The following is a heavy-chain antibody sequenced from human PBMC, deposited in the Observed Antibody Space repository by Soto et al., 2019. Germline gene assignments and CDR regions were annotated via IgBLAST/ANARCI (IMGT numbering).Heavy chain of an antibody. J-gene: IGHJ4*02. CDR2: ISWNSFSI. Sequence: EVQLVESGGGLVQPGRSLRLSCAASGFTFDDYAMHWVRQAPGKGLEWVSGISWNSFSIGYADSVKGRFTISRDNAKNSLYLQMNSLRPEDTALYYCAKVSDIGAAAGYFDYWGQGTLVTVSS. D-gene: IGHD6-13*01. V-gene: IGHV3-9*01. CDR1: GFTFDDYA. CDR3: AKVSDIGAAAGYFDY.